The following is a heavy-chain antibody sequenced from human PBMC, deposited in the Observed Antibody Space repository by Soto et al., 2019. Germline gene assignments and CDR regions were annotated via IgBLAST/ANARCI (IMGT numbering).Heavy chain of an antibody. CDR1: GYTLTELS. D-gene: IGHD2-8*01. Sequence: ASVKVSCKVSGYTLTELSMHWVRQAPGKGLEWMGGFDPEDGETIYAQKFQGRVTMTEDTSTDTAYMELSSLRSEDTAVYYCATGVYAIPTSSYYYYGMDVWGQGTTVTVSS. CDR2: FDPEDGET. CDR3: ATGVYAIPTSSYYYYGMDV. V-gene: IGHV1-24*01. J-gene: IGHJ6*02.